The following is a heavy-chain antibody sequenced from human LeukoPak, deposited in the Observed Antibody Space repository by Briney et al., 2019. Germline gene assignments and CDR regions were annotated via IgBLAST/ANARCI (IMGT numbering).Heavy chain of an antibody. D-gene: IGHD1-26*01. CDR3: AGELSSGSLSYRYFDL. Sequence: PSETLSLTCTVSGGSISGYYWSWIRQPPGKGLEWIGYIYYSGSTNYNPSLKSRVTISVDTSKNQFSLKLSSVTAADTAVYYCAGELSSGSLSYRYFDLWGRGTLVTVSS. CDR2: IYYSGST. CDR1: GGSISGYY. V-gene: IGHV4-59*01. J-gene: IGHJ2*01.